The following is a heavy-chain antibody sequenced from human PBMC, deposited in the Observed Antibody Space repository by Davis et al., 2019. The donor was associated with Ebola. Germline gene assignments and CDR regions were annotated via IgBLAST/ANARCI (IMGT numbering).Heavy chain of an antibody. D-gene: IGHD5-24*01. J-gene: IGHJ4*02. V-gene: IGHV3-23*01. CDR3: AKDLRWLQLDY. CDR1: GFTFSSYA. CDR2: SGSGGST. Sequence: GESLKISCAASGFTFSSYAMSWVRQAPGKGLEWVSASGSGGSTYYADSVKGRFTISRDNSKNTLYLQMNSLRAEDTAVYYCAKDLRWLQLDYWGQGTLVTVSS.